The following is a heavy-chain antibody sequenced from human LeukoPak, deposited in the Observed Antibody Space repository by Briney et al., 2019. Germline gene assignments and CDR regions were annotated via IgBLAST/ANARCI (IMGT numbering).Heavy chain of an antibody. CDR1: GFTFDDYA. J-gene: IGHJ4*01. CDR2: IYPWGSA. Sequence: GGSLRLSCAASGFTFDDYAMHWVRQAPGKGLEWVSIIYPWGSAFYTDSVKGRFTVTRDESKNMMFLQMNTLRPDDTAMYYCVRQGGGDNCRWGQGALVTVSS. CDR3: VRQGGGDNCR. D-gene: IGHD4-23*01. V-gene: IGHV3-66*02.